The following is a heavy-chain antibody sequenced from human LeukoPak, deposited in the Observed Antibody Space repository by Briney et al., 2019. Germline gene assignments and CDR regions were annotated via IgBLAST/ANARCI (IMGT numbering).Heavy chain of an antibody. CDR1: GFTFSSYA. V-gene: IGHV3-23*01. CDR3: AKDLLGYYGSGSYDNWFDP. D-gene: IGHD3-10*01. J-gene: IGHJ5*02. CDR2: ISGSGGST. Sequence: GGSLRLSCAASGFTFSSYAMSWVRQAPGKWLEWVSAISGSGGSTYYADSVKGRFTISRDNSKNTLYLQMNSLRAEDTAVYYCAKDLLGYYGSGSYDNWFDPWGQGTLVTVSS.